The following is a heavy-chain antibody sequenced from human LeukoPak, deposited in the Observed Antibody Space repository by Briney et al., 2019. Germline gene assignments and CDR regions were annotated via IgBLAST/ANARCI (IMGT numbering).Heavy chain of an antibody. J-gene: IGHJ4*02. Sequence: ASVKVSCKASGYTFTSYDTNWVRQATGQGLEWMGWMNPNSGNTVYAQKFQGRVTITRNTSISTAYMELSSLRSEDTAVYYCARANEAAGTALFDYWGQGTLVTVSS. D-gene: IGHD6-13*01. CDR1: GYTFTSYD. CDR3: ARANEAAGTALFDY. CDR2: MNPNSGNT. V-gene: IGHV1-8*03.